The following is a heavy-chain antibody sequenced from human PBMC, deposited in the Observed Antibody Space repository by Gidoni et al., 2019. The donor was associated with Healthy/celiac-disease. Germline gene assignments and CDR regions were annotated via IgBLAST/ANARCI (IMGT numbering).Heavy chain of an antibody. D-gene: IGHD2-2*01. CDR1: GGSFSGYY. CDR3: ARVRPAAVRGWFDP. V-gene: IGHV4-34*01. CDR2: INHSGST. J-gene: IGHJ5*02. Sequence: QVQLQQWGAGLLKPSETLSLTCAVYGGSFSGYYWSWIRQPPGKGLEWIGEINHSGSTNYNPSLKSRVTISVDTSKNQFSLKLSSVTAADTAVYYCARVRPAAVRGWFDPWGQGTLVTVSS.